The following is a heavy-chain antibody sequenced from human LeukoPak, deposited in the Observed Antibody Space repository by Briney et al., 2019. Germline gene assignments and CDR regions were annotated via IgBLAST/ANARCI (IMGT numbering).Heavy chain of an antibody. CDR3: TRVRIFGVVATDY. D-gene: IGHD3-3*01. CDR1: GYTFSNYG. J-gene: IGHJ4*02. V-gene: IGHV1-18*01. Sequence: ASVTVSCKASGYTFSNYGISWVRQAPGQGLEWVGWISAYNGNTNSAQKVKGRVTMTTDTSTSTAYMELTSLRSDDTAVYYCTRVRIFGVVATDYWGQGTLVAVSS. CDR2: ISAYNGNT.